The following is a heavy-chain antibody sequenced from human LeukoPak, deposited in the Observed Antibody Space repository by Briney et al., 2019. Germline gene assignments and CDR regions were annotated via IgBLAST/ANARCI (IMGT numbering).Heavy chain of an antibody. J-gene: IGHJ4*02. CDR2: IYYSGGT. CDR3: ARGTDDYKFDF. V-gene: IGHV4-59*01. Sequence: SETLSLTCTVSGGSISSYYWNWLRQSPGKGLEWIGYIYYSGGTKYNPSLKSRVTISLDLSKSQFSLKLSSVFAADTAIYYCARGTDDYKFDFWGQGALVTVS. D-gene: IGHD5-24*01. CDR1: GGSISSYY.